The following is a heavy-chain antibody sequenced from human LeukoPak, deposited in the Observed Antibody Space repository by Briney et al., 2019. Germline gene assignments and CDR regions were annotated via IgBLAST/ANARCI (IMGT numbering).Heavy chain of an antibody. CDR2: IIPIFGTA. CDR3: ASNMIVVGPYDAFDI. CDR1: GGTFSSYA. D-gene: IGHD3-22*01. J-gene: IGHJ3*02. V-gene: IGHV1-69*05. Sequence: ASVKVSCKASGGTFSSYAISWVRQAPGQGLEWVAGIIPIFGTANYAQKFQGRVTITTDESTSTAYMELSSLRSEDAAVYYCASNMIVVGPYDAFDIWGQGTMVTVSS.